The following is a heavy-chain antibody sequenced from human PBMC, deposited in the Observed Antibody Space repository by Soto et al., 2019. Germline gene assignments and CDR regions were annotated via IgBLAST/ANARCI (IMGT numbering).Heavy chain of an antibody. D-gene: IGHD2-21*02. CDR3: AKDDVSGDGLWLVSD. V-gene: IGHV3-23*01. CDR2: ITGSGGTI. CDR1: GFSFSKYA. Sequence: GGSLRLSCAASGFSFSKYAIIWVRQAPGKGQEWVSGITGSGGTIGYSDSVKGRFTISRDNSKNTVYLQMNSLRAEDTAMYYCAKDDVSGDGLWLVSDWGQGTPVTVSS. J-gene: IGHJ4*02.